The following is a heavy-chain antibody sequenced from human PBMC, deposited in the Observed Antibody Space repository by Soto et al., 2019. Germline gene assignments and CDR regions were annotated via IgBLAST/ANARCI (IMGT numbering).Heavy chain of an antibody. D-gene: IGHD3-22*01. CDR1: GGAFRNYA. CDR3: AASRGFYEAMDA. Sequence: QVQLVQSGAEVKKPGSSVKVSCTASGGAFRNYAVSWVRQAPGQGLEWMGAVMPTFGAGVYAQKFPGRLTIFADESTDTAYLNVSSLTFEDAAIYYWAASRGFYEAMDAWGQGTTLTVSS. V-gene: IGHV1-69*01. CDR2: VMPTFGAG. J-gene: IGHJ6*02.